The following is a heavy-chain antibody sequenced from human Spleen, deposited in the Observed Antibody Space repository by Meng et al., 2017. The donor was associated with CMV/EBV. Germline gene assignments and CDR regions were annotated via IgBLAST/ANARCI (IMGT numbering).Heavy chain of an antibody. CDR2: ISNEGSYK. J-gene: IGHJ6*02. V-gene: IGHV3-30*04. CDR3: ARAPRGSYYYGMDV. D-gene: IGHD3-16*01. Sequence: GGSLRLSCAAPGFTLSSYAMHWVRQAPGKGLEWVAVISNEGSYKYYADSVKGRFTISRDNSKNTLYLQMNSLRAEDTAVYYCARAPRGSYYYGMDVWGQGTTVTVSS. CDR1: GFTLSSYA.